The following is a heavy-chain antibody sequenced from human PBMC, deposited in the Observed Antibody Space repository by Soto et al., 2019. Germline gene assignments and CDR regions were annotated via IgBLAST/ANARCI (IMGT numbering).Heavy chain of an antibody. CDR2: IKYDGSEK. CDR1: GFTVSSYW. J-gene: IGHJ4*02. Sequence: GSLRVSGPDSGFTVSSYWMSWVRQAPGRGPEWVANIKYDGSEKYYVDSVKGRLTISRDNAKNSLYLQMNSLRAEDTAVYYCASSPHKDSRPDYWGQGTLVTVSS. D-gene: IGHD3-22*01. V-gene: IGHV3-7*03. CDR3: ASSPHKDSRPDY.